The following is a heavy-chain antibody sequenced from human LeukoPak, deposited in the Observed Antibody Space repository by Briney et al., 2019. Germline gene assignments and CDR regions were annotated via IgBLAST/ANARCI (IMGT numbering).Heavy chain of an antibody. CDR3: ARVVDTAMDY. J-gene: IGHJ4*02. V-gene: IGHV4-59*12. CDR2: IYYSGST. D-gene: IGHD5-18*01. Sequence: SETLSLTCTVSGGSISSYYWSWIRQPPGKGLEWIGYIYYSGSTNYNPSLKSRVTMSVDTSKNQFSLKLSSVTAADTAVYYCARVVDTAMDYWGQGTLVTVSS. CDR1: GGSISSYY.